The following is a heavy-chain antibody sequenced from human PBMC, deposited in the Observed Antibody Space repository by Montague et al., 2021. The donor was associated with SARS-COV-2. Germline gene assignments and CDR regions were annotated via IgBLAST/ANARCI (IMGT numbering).Heavy chain of an antibody. J-gene: IGHJ6*02. CDR3: TRDPITGTTGTIYNYYGMDV. Sequence: TLSLTCSVSGGSISTGNYYWSWIRQPAGKRLEWIGDIYTSGRTNYNPSVQSRVTILVDTSKNQFSLRLNSVTAADTAVYYCTRDPITGTTGTIYNYYGMDVWGQGTTVTVSS. V-gene: IGHV4-61*09. CDR1: GGSISTGNYY. D-gene: IGHD1-20*01. CDR2: IYTSGRT.